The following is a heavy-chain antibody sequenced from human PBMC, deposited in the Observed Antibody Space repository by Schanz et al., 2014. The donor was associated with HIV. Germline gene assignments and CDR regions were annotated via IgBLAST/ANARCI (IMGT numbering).Heavy chain of an antibody. CDR2: IMPKFGTE. Sequence: QVQLVQSGAEVKKTGSPVKVSCKAFGGTLSNYAISWVRQAPGQGLEWLGLIMPKFGTENYAQKSQGRVTLTADATTAYMDLSSLKFEDTAVYYCVRVANYDGDDYYQRSHFDLGGQGTLVTVSS. CDR1: GGTLSNYA. J-gene: IGHJ4*02. D-gene: IGHD3-22*01. V-gene: IGHV1-69*01. CDR3: VRVANYDGDDYYQRSHFDL.